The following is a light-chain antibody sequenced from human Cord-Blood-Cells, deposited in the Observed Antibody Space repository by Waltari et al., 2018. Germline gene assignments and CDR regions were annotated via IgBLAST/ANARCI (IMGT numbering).Light chain of an antibody. CDR3: QQYNNWPPFT. CDR2: GAS. V-gene: IGKV3-15*01. Sequence: EIVMTQSPATLSVSPGERATLSCRARQSVSSNLAWYQQKPGQAPRLLIYGASTRATGIPARFSGSGSGTEFTLTIRSLQSEDFAVYYCQQYNNWPPFTFGPGTKVDIK. J-gene: IGKJ3*01. CDR1: QSVSSN.